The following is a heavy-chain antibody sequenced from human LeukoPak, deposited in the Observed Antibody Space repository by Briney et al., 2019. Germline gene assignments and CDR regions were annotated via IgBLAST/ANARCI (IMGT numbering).Heavy chain of an antibody. Sequence: SETLSLTCTVSGGSISSGSYYWSWIRQPAGKGLEWIGRIYTSGSTNYNPSLKSRVTISVDTSKNQFSLKLSSVTAADTAVYYCARGYCSSTSCYANDYWGQGTLVIVSS. J-gene: IGHJ4*02. V-gene: IGHV4-61*02. CDR3: ARGYCSSTSCYANDY. CDR2: IYTSGST. D-gene: IGHD2-2*01. CDR1: GGSISSGSYY.